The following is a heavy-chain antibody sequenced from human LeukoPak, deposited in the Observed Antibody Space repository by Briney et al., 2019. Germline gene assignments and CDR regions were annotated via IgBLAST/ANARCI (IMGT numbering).Heavy chain of an antibody. V-gene: IGHV3-30*02. J-gene: IGHJ6*03. CDR2: IRYDGSNK. CDR3: ARAYCSGGSCYPYYYMDV. CDR1: GFTFSSYE. D-gene: IGHD2-15*01. Sequence: PGGSLRLSCAASGFTFSSYEMNWVRQAPGKGLEWVAFIRYDGSNKYYADSVKGRFTISRDNSKNTLYLQMNSLRAEDTAVYYCARAYCSGGSCYPYYYMDVWGKGTTVTISS.